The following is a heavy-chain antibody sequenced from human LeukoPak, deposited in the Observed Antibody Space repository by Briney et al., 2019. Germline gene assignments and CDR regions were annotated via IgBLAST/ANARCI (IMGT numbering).Heavy chain of an antibody. CDR2: IYYTGNT. Sequence: PSETLSLTCTASGGSISGYYWSWIRQPPGKGLEWLGYIYYTGNTNYNPSLKSRVTISVDTSKNQFSLKLSSVTAADTAIYYCARDRGGGGYSAIEAFDIWGQGTTVTVSS. D-gene: IGHD2-21*01. CDR3: ARDRGGGGYSAIEAFDI. CDR1: GGSISGYY. V-gene: IGHV4-59*01. J-gene: IGHJ3*02.